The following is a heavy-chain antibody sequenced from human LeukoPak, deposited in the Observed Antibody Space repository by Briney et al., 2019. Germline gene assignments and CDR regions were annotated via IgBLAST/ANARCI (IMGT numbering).Heavy chain of an antibody. D-gene: IGHD3-10*01. J-gene: IGHJ3*02. CDR1: GYTFTSYY. Sequence: ASVKVSCKASGYTFTSYYMHWVRQAPGQGLEWMGIINPSGGSTSYAQKFQGRVTITADESTSTAYMELSSLRSEDTAVYYCARALTMVRGVIIPYAFDIWGQGTMVTVSS. CDR3: ARALTMVRGVIIPYAFDI. V-gene: IGHV1-46*01. CDR2: INPSGGST.